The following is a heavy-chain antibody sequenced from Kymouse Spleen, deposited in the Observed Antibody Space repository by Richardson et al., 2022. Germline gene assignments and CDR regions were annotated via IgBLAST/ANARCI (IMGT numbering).Heavy chain of an antibody. CDR2: ISWNSGSI. CDR3: AKDIGCTNGVCPNYFDY. D-gene: IGHD2-8*01. J-gene: IGHJ4*02. Sequence: EVQLVESGGGLVQPGRSLRLSCAASGFTFDDYAMHWVRQAPGKGLEWVSGISWNSGSIGYADSVKGRFTISRDNAKNSLYLQMNSLRAEDTALYYCAKDIGCTNGVCPNYFDYWGQGTLVTVSS. CDR1: GFTFDDYA. V-gene: IGHV3-9*01.